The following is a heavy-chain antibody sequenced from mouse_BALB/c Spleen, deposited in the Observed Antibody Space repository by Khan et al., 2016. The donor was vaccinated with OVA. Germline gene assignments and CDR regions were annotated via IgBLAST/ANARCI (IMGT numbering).Heavy chain of an antibody. CDR1: GYSFTAYY. V-gene: IGHV1-26*01. Sequence: VQLKESGPDLVKTGASVKISCKASGYSFTAYYMNWVKLSPGKSLECIGRINPNTDNTNYNQKFKDKAILTVDTSSSTAYMELRSLTSEDSAVCFCARGYDFFAYWGQGTLVTVSA. CDR3: ARGYDFFAY. J-gene: IGHJ3*01. CDR2: INPNTDNT. D-gene: IGHD2-2*01.